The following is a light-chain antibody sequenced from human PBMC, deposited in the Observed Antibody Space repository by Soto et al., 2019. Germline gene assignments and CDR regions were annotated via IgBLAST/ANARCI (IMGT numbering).Light chain of an antibody. J-gene: IGLJ1*01. V-gene: IGLV2-14*01. Sequence: SVLTQPASVSGSPGQSITISCTGTSSDVGGYNYVSWLQQHPGKVPKLIIYDVSSRPSGVSNRFSGSKSGNTASLTISGLQAEDEADYYCTSYTSSNTHVFGGGTRSPS. CDR2: DVS. CDR3: TSYTSSNTHV. CDR1: SSDVGGYNY.